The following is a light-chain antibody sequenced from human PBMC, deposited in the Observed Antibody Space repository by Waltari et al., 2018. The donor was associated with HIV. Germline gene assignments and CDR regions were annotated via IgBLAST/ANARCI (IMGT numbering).Light chain of an antibody. CDR3: AAWDDSLNGVV. V-gene: IGLV1-44*01. CDR1: SSNIGSNT. J-gene: IGLJ2*01. Sequence: QSVLTQPHSASGPPGQRVTLSCSGCSSNIGSNTVHRHQQHPGTPPKLLIYSNNQRPSGVPDQFSGSKSGTSASLAISGLQSEYEADYYCAAWDDSLNGVVFGGGTKLTVL. CDR2: SNN.